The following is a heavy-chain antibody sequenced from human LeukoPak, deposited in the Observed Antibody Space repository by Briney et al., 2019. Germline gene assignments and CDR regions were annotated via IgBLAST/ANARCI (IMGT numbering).Heavy chain of an antibody. D-gene: IGHD2-15*01. CDR2: ISSIVSNI. J-gene: IGHJ3*02. CDR1: GFDFGAYE. CDR3: ARGGYCSGGTCYSLNAFDI. Sequence: TGGSLRLSCAASGFDFGAYEMNWVRQAPGKGLEWVSYISSIVSNIYYADSVKGRFTISRDNAKNSLYLQMNSLRAEDTAVYYCARGGYCSGGTCYSLNAFDIWGQGTMVTVSS. V-gene: IGHV3-48*03.